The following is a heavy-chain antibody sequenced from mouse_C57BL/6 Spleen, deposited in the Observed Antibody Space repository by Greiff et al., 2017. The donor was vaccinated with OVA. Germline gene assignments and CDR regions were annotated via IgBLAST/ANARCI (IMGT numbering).Heavy chain of an antibody. Sequence: QVQLQQPGAELVKPGASVKLSCKASGYTFTSYWMHWVKQRPGRGLEWIGMIDPYSGGTKYNEKFKSKATLTVDKPSSTAYRQLSSLTSEDSAVYYCATYDYDKDYWGQGTTLTVSS. CDR3: ATYDYDKDY. CDR1: GYTFTSYW. D-gene: IGHD2-4*01. V-gene: IGHV1-72*01. J-gene: IGHJ2*01. CDR2: IDPYSGGT.